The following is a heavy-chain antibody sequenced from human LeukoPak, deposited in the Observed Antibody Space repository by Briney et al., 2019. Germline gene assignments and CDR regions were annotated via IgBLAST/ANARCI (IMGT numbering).Heavy chain of an antibody. CDR2: IYYSGST. J-gene: IGHJ6*02. CDR1: GGSISSYY. Sequence: SETLSLTCTVSGGSISSYYWSWIRQPPGKGLEWIGYIYYSGSTNYNPSLKSRVTISVDTSKNQFSLKLSSVTAADTAVYYCAGRGIIGDHYAMDVWGQGTTVTVSS. V-gene: IGHV4-59*08. CDR3: AGRGIIGDHYAMDV. D-gene: IGHD3-10*01.